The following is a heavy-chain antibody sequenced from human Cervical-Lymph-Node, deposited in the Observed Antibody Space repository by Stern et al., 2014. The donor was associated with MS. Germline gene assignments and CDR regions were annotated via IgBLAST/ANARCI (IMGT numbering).Heavy chain of an antibody. J-gene: IGHJ6*02. CDR1: GGSISSGGYY. CDR2: MYYRGNT. CDR3: ARGLTVKYYYGMDV. V-gene: IGHV4-31*03. D-gene: IGHD2/OR15-2a*01. Sequence: QVQLQESGPGLVKPSQSLSLTCTVSGGSISSGGYYWSWIRQHQGKGLEWIGDMYYRGNTYYNPSLKSRVTISVDTSKNQFSLKLSSVTAADTAVYYCARGLTVKYYYGMDVWGQGTTVTVSS.